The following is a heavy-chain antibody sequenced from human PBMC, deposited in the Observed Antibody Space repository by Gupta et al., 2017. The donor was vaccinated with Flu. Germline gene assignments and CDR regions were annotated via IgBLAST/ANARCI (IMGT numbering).Heavy chain of an antibody. D-gene: IGHD2-8*01. CDR2: INYSGAT. CDR3: ARVRYQLLMSP. V-gene: IGHV4-34*01. Sequence: TCAVNGGSFSDYYWSWVRQAPGKGLEWIGEINYSGATNYNPSLKSRVTISVDTSKNQFSLKVRSVTAADTAMYYCARVRYQLLMSPWGQGTLVTVSS. J-gene: IGHJ5*02. CDR1: GGSFSDYY.